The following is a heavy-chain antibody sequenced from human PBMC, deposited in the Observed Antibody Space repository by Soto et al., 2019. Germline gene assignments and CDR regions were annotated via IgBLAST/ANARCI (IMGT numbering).Heavy chain of an antibody. D-gene: IGHD6-13*01. V-gene: IGHV1-69*01. J-gene: IGHJ4*02. CDR1: GGTFRNYA. Sequence: QVQLVQSGAEVKKPGSSVKLSCKTSGGTFRNYAINWVRQAPGQGLEWMGGSIPVFGTANYAQTFQGRFTITAVEPTSTAYMELSSLRSEDTAVYYWAIPLPKQQLVRGAFDHWGQGTLVTVAS. CDR2: SIPVFGTA. CDR3: AIPLPKQQLVRGAFDH.